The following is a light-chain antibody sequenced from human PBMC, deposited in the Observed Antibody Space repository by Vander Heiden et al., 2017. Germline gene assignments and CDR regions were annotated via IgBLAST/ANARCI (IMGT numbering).Light chain of an antibody. J-gene: IGKJ2*01. CDR3: QQYNVWPRT. V-gene: IGKV3-15*01. CDR2: DSS. CDR1: LSVRSN. Sequence: EIVMTQSPATLSVSPGERATLSCRASLSVRSNLAWYQQKLGQAPRLLIYDSSTRATGIPARFSGSGSGTEFTLTISSLQSEDFAVYFCQQYNVWPRTFGQGTKLEIK.